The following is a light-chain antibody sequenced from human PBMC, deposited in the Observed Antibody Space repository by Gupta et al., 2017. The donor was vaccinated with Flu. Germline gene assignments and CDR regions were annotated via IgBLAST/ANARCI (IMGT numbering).Light chain of an antibody. CDR3: QQRSNWPLT. V-gene: IGKV3-11*01. J-gene: IGKJ4*01. Sequence: EIVLTQSPATLSLSPGERATLSCRASQSVSSYLAWYQQKPGQAPRLFIYDASNRATGIPARFSGSGSGTDFTLTISSLEPEDFAVYFRQQRSNWPLTFGGGTKVEIK. CDR2: DAS. CDR1: QSVSSY.